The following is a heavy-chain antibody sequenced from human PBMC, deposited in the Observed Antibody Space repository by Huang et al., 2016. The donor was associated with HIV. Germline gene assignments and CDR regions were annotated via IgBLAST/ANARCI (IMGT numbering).Heavy chain of an antibody. D-gene: IGHD4-17*01. CDR1: GYMFKKYW. J-gene: IGHJ5*02. V-gene: IGHV5-51*01. Sequence: EVQLVQSGAEVKKPGESLKISCKGFGYMFKKYWIGWVSQMPGKGMEWMGSIYPGDSDTRYSPSFQGQVTISADKSITTAYLQWSSLKASDTAIYYCARHDGARPGWVDNWGQGTLVTVSS. CDR3: ARHDGARPGWVDN. CDR2: IYPGDSDT.